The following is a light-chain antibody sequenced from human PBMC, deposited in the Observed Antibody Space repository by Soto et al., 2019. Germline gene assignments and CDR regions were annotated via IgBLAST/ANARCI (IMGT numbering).Light chain of an antibody. J-gene: IGLJ3*02. CDR1: SSDVGGYNF. Sequence: QSALTQPASVSGSPGQSIAISCTGASSDVGGYNFVSWYQVLPGMAPKLTIYEVSNRPSGVSNRFSGSKSGNTASLTISGLQAEDEAVYYCSSFTSSDTWVFGGGTKVTVL. CDR3: SSFTSSDTWV. CDR2: EVS. V-gene: IGLV2-14*01.